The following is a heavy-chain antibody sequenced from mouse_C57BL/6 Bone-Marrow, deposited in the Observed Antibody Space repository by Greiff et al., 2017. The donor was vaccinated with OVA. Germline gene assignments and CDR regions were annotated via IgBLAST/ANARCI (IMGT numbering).Heavy chain of an antibody. D-gene: IGHD2-4*01. J-gene: IGHJ3*01. Sequence: QVHVKQSGAELVRPGSSVKLSCKASGYTFTSYWMHWVKQRPIQGLEWIGNIDPSDSETHYNQKFKDKATLTVDKSSSTAYMQLSSLTSEDSAVYYCARVGGYDYEGAYWGQGTLVTVSA. CDR2: IDPSDSET. CDR1: GYTFTSYW. V-gene: IGHV1-52*01. CDR3: ARVGGYDYEGAY.